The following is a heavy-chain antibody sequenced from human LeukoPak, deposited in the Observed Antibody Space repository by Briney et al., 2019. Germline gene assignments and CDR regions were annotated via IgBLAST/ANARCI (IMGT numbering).Heavy chain of an antibody. D-gene: IGHD3-22*01. CDR2: IIPIFGTA. V-gene: IGHV1-69*05. J-gene: IGHJ4*02. CDR3: ARESTPMIVFDY. Sequence: ASVKDSCKASGGTFSSYAISWVRQAPGQGLEWMRRIIPIFGTANYAQKFLGRVTITTDESPSTAYLELSSLRSEDTAVYYCARESTPMIVFDYWGQGTLVTVSS. CDR1: GGTFSSYA.